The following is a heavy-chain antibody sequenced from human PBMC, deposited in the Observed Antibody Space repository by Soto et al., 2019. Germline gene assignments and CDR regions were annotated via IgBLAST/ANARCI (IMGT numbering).Heavy chain of an antibody. CDR2: ISAYNGNT. V-gene: IGHV1-18*01. CDR3: ARDVGSGYDSVYYYYGMDV. J-gene: IGHJ6*02. D-gene: IGHD5-12*01. CDR1: GYTFTSYG. Sequence: QVQLVQSGAEVKKPGASVKVSCKASGYTFTSYGISWVRQAPGHGLEWMGWISAYNGNTNYAQKLQGRVTMTTDTSTSTAYMELRSLRSDDTAVYYCARDVGSGYDSVYYYYGMDVWGQGTTVTVSS.